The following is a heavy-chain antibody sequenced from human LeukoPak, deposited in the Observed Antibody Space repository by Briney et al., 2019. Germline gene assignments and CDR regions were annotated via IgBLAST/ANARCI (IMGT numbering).Heavy chain of an antibody. D-gene: IGHD5-18*01. CDR1: GFTFGSYW. J-gene: IGHJ3*01. CDR3: AKEWIRS. V-gene: IGHV3-7*01. CDR2: IKQDGSEK. Sequence: GGSLRLSCAASGFTFGSYWMSWVRQAPGKGLEWVANIKQDGSEKNYVDSVKGRFTISRDNAKNSLYLQMNSLRAEDTAVYYCAKEWIRSWGQGTMVTVSS.